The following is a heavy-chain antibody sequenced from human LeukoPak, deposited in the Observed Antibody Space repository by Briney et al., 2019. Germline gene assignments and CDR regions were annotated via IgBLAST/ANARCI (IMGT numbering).Heavy chain of an antibody. D-gene: IGHD2-2*01. CDR2: IIPIFGTA. V-gene: IGHV1-69*13. Sequence: ASVKVSCKASEGTFSSYAISWVRQAPGQGLEWMGGIIPIFGTANYAQKFQGRVTITADESTSTAYMELSSLRSEDTAVYYCASLRDIVVVPAAPFDPWGQGTLVTVSS. J-gene: IGHJ5*02. CDR3: ASLRDIVVVPAAPFDP. CDR1: EGTFSSYA.